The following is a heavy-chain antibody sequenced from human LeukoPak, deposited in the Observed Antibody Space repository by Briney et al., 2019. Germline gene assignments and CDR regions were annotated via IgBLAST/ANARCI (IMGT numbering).Heavy chain of an antibody. CDR1: GGSISSGGYY. CDR2: IYTSGST. CDR3: ARHLRWRTSFSPFDY. D-gene: IGHD3/OR15-3a*01. V-gene: IGHV4-61*02. J-gene: IGHJ4*02. Sequence: SETLSLTCAVSGGSISSGGYYWSWIRQPAGKGLEWIGRIYTSGSTNYNPSLKSRVTISVDTSKNQLSLKLSSVTAADTAVYYCARHLRWRTSFSPFDYWGQGTLVTVSS.